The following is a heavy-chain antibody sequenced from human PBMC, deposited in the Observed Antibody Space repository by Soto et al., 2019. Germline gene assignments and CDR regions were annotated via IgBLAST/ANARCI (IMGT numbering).Heavy chain of an antibody. J-gene: IGHJ6*02. CDR1: EFAFSSNS. Sequence: QVHLVESGGAVVQPGRSLRLSCAASEFAFSSNSMHWVRQAPGKGLEWVSLISYDGTNKYYAGAVKGRFIVSRDNSKNTLYLQMNSLRAEDTAIYYCARARNRVPHFNYYGMDVWGQGTTVTVSS. CDR3: ARARNRVPHFNYYGMDV. CDR2: ISYDGTNK. V-gene: IGHV3-30-3*01. D-gene: IGHD3-3*01.